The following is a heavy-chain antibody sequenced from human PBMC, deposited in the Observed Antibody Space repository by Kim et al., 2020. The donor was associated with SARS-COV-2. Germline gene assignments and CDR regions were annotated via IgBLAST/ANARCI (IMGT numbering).Heavy chain of an antibody. CDR3: ARLKWELLKGVRVDWFDP. CDR2: ISSSGSTI. D-gene: IGHD1-26*01. CDR1: GFTFSSYE. Sequence: GGSLRLSCAASGFTFSSYEMNWVRQAPGKGLEWVSYISSSGSTIYYADSVKGRFTISRDNAKNSLYLQMNSLRAEDTAVYYCARLKWELLKGVRVDWFDPWGQGTLVTVSS. V-gene: IGHV3-48*03. J-gene: IGHJ5*02.